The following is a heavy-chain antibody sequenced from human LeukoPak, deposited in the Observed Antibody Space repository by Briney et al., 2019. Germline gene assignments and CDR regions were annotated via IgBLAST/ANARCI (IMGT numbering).Heavy chain of an antibody. J-gene: IGHJ4*02. V-gene: IGHV3-33*01. CDR1: GFTFSNYG. CDR2: IWYDGSDK. Sequence: GGSLRLSCAASGFTFSNYGMHWVRQAPGKGLEWVALIWYDGSDKYYADSVKGRFTISRDNSTSTLYLQMNSLRAEDTAVYYCARGNYDSSGSFDYWGQGTLVTVSS. CDR3: ARGNYDSSGSFDY. D-gene: IGHD3-22*01.